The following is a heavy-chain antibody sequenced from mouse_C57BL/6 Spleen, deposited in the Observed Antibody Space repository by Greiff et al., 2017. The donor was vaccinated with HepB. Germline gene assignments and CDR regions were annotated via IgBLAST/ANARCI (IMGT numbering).Heavy chain of an antibody. V-gene: IGHV1-52*01. CDR1: GYTFTSYW. CDR2: IDPSDSET. J-gene: IGHJ4*01. Sequence: QVQLKQPGAELVRPGSSVKLSCKASGYTFTSYWMHWVKQRPIQGLEWIGNIDPSDSETHYNQKFKDKATLTVDKSSSTAYMQLSSLTSEDSAVYYCARVRLPGDTMDYWGQGTSVTVSS. D-gene: IGHD3-3*01. CDR3: ARVRLPGDTMDY.